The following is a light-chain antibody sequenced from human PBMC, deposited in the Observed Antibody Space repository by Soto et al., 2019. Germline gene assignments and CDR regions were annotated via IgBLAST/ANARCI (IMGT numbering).Light chain of an antibody. J-gene: IGKJ1*01. V-gene: IGKV1-5*01. CDR3: QQYNSPPE. Sequence: DIQMTQSPSTLSASVGDRVTITCRASQSISSWLAWYQQKPGKAPNLLIYDASSLESGVPSRFSGSGSGTEFTLTISSLQPDDFATYYCQQYNSPPEFGQGTKVEIK. CDR1: QSISSW. CDR2: DAS.